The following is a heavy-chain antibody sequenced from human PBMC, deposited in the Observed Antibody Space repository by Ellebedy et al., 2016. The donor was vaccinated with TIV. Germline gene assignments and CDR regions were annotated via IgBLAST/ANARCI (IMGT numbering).Heavy chain of an antibody. CDR1: GFTFSSYW. J-gene: IGHJ4*02. V-gene: IGHV3-7*04. CDR3: ARGGEPFDF. Sequence: GGSLRLXCAASGFTFSSYWMSWVRQAPGKGLEWVANIKKDGGERYYADSVKGRFTISRDNTRNSLFLEMNSLRGDDTAVYYCARGGEPFDFWGQGTLVSVSS. D-gene: IGHD3-10*01. CDR2: IKKDGGER.